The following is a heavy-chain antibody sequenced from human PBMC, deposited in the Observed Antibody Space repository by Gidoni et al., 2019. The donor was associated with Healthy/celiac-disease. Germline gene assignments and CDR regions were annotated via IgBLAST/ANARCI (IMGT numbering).Heavy chain of an antibody. CDR1: GFTFDDYA. CDR2: ISWNSGSI. Sequence: EVQLVESGGGLVQPGRSLRLSCAASGFTFDDYAMHWVRQAPGKGLEWVSGISWNSGSIGYADSVKGRFTISRDNAKNSLYLQMNSLRAEDTALYYCAKGLAGDYVEPVLHFDLWGRGTLVTVSS. V-gene: IGHV3-9*01. J-gene: IGHJ2*01. D-gene: IGHD4-17*01. CDR3: AKGLAGDYVEPVLHFDL.